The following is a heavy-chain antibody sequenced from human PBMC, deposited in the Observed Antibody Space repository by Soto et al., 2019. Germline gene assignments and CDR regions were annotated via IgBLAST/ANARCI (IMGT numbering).Heavy chain of an antibody. CDR2: IIPNSGGT. CDR1: GGTFSSYA. V-gene: IGHV1-2*02. Sequence: GASVKVSCKASGGTFSSYAISWVRQAPGQGLEWMGGIIPNSGGTNYAQKFQGRVTMTRDTSISTAYMELSRLRSDDTAVYYCARGGDSSGYYSYFDYWGQGTLVTVSS. D-gene: IGHD3-22*01. J-gene: IGHJ4*02. CDR3: ARGGDSSGYYSYFDY.